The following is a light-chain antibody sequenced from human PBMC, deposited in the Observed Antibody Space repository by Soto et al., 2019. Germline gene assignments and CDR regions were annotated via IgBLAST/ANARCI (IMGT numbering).Light chain of an antibody. J-gene: IGLJ2*01. CDR3: SSYTSSSTVV. Sequence: QSALTQPASVSGSPGQSITISCTGTSSGVGGYNYVSWYQQPPGKAPKLMIYEVSNRPSGVSNCFSGSKSGNTASLTISGLQAEDEADYYCSSYTSSSTVVFGGGTKLTVL. V-gene: IGLV2-14*01. CDR2: EVS. CDR1: SSGVGGYNY.